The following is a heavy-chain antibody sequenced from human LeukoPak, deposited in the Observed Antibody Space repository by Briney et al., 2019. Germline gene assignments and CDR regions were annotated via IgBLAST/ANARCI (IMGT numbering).Heavy chain of an antibody. V-gene: IGHV3-30-3*01. J-gene: IGHJ5*02. Sequence: GGSLRLSCAVSGFTFSSFAVHWVRQAPGKGLEWVAVISYDRTKAYYADSVKGRSTISRDNAKNSLYLQMNSLRAEDTAVYYCARGEGSGYFTKGPYNWFDPWGQGTLVTVSS. D-gene: IGHD3-22*01. CDR1: GFTFSSFA. CDR2: ISYDRTKA. CDR3: ARGEGSGYFTKGPYNWFDP.